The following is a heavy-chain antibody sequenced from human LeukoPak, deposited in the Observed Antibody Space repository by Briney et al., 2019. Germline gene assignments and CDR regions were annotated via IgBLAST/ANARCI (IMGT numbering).Heavy chain of an antibody. CDR1: GYTFTSYG. CDR2: ISAYNGDT. V-gene: IGHV1-18*01. Sequence: ASVKVSCKASGYTFTSYGISWVRQAPGQGLEWMGWISAYNGDTNYAQKVQGRVTMTTDTSTSTAYMELRSLRSDDTAVYYCARGEFTPPPYYYDSNGHYLSDYWGQGTLVTVSS. J-gene: IGHJ4*02. D-gene: IGHD3-22*01. CDR3: ARGEFTPPPYYYDSNGHYLSDY.